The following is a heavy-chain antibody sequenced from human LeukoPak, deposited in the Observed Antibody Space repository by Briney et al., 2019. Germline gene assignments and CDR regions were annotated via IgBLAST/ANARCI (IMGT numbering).Heavy chain of an antibody. CDR1: GFSLSTSGMC. Sequence: SGPTLVNPTQTLTLTCTFSGFSLSTSGMCVSWIRQPPGKALEWLARIDWDDDKYYSTSLKTRLTISKDTSKNQVVLTMTNMDPVDTATYYCARTYTAIVPYYFDYWGQGTLVTVSS. V-gene: IGHV2-70*11. CDR2: IDWDDDK. D-gene: IGHD5-18*01. J-gene: IGHJ4*02. CDR3: ARTYTAIVPYYFDY.